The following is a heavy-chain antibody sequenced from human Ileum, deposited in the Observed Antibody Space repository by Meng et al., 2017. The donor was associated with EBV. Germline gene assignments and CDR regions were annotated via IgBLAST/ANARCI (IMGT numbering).Heavy chain of an antibody. CDR1: GGFFSGYY. J-gene: IGHJ5*02. D-gene: IGHD3-22*01. Sequence: HVQLTQWGAGLLKPSETLSLTCAVYGGFFSGYYWSWIRQSPGKGLEWIGEINHSGSTNYNPSLKSRVTISVDTSKNQFSLKLTSVTAADTAVYYCAREARSSGYHPGIGPWGQGTLVTVSS. CDR2: INHSGST. CDR3: AREARSSGYHPGIGP. V-gene: IGHV4-34*02.